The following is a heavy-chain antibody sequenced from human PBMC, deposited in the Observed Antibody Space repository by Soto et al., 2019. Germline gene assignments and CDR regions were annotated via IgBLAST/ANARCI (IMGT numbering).Heavy chain of an antibody. Sequence: QITLKESGPTLVKPTQTLTLTCTFSGFSLSTTGVGVGWIRQPPGKALECLASIYWDEDERYNPSLKNRLTITKDTSKNQVVLTMTNMDPMDTATYYCARAAGPFDLWGRGALVTVSS. J-gene: IGHJ2*01. D-gene: IGHD6-25*01. CDR1: GFSLSTTGVG. V-gene: IGHV2-5*02. CDR3: ARAAGPFDL. CDR2: IYWDEDE.